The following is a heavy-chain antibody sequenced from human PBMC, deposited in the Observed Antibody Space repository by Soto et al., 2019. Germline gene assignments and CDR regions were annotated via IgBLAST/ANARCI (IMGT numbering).Heavy chain of an antibody. CDR3: ARVGTQWLVPFFDY. V-gene: IGHV3-30-3*01. D-gene: IGHD6-19*01. CDR2: ISYDGSNK. Sequence: PGGSLRLSCAASGFTFSSYAMHWVRQAPGKGLEWVAVISYDGSNKYYADSVKGRFTISRDNSKDTLYLQMNSLRAEDTAVYYCARVGTQWLVPFFDYWGQGTLVTVSS. J-gene: IGHJ4*02. CDR1: GFTFSSYA.